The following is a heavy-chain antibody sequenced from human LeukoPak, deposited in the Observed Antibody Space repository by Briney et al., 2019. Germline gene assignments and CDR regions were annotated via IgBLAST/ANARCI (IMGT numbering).Heavy chain of an antibody. V-gene: IGHV4-30-2*01. CDR1: GGSISSGGYY. Sequence: SQTLSLTCTVSGGSISSGGYYWSWIRQPPGKGLEWIGYIYHSGSTYYNPSLKSRVTISVDRSKNHFSLKLTSVTAADTAVYYCARGGYYFGSGSYSYWGQGTLVTVSS. D-gene: IGHD3-10*01. CDR2: IYHSGST. J-gene: IGHJ4*02. CDR3: ARGGYYFGSGSYSY.